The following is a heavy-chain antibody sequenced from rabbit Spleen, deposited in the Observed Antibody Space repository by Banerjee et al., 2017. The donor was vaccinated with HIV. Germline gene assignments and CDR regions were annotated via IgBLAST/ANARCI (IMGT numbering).Heavy chain of an antibody. D-gene: IGHD8-1*01. CDR2: IDTGSSGFT. CDR3: ARDSGSSFSSYGMDL. V-gene: IGHV1S45*01. J-gene: IGHJ6*01. Sequence: QQQLVASGGGLVQPGGSLTLSCNAFGFDFRGFGVSWVRQAPGKGLEWIACIDTGSSGFTYFASWAKGRFTISKTSSTTVTLQMTSLTAADTATYFCARDSGSSFSSYGMDLWGQGTLVTVS. CDR1: GFDFRGFG.